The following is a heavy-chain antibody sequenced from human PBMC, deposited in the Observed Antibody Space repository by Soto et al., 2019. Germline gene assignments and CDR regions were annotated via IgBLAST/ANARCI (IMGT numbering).Heavy chain of an antibody. J-gene: IGHJ6*02. CDR3: ARAPVRGVIKSHYYDYGMDV. V-gene: IGHV1-69*01. D-gene: IGHD3-10*01. CDR2: IIPIFGTA. CDR1: GGTFSSYA. Sequence: QVQLVQSGAEVKKPGSSVKVSCKASGGTFSSYAISWVRQAPGQGLEWMGGIIPIFGTANYAQKFQGRVTITADESTSTAYMELSSLRSEDTAVYYCARAPVRGVIKSHYYDYGMDVWGQGTRVTVSS.